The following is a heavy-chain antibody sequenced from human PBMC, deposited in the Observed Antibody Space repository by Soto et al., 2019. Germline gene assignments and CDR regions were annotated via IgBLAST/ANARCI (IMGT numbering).Heavy chain of an antibody. J-gene: IGHJ4*02. CDR1: DGSFRGYY. CDR2: INHSGFT. V-gene: IGHV4-34*01. D-gene: IGHD1-26*01. Sequence: PSETLSLTCGVSDGSFRGYYWSWIRQPPGKGLEWIGEINHSGFTNYNPSLKSRVTISRDTSTNQFSLKMTSVTAADSAVYYCARATVKVGATLFDFWGQGTLVTVSS. CDR3: ARATVKVGATLFDF.